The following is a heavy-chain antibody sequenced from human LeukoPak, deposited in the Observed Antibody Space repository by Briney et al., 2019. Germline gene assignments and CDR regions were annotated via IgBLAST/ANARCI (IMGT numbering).Heavy chain of an antibody. CDR1: SGSISSNSYY. V-gene: IGHV4-39*01. D-gene: IGHD3-10*01. CDR3: AWRVPYGSASYEFDT. J-gene: IGHJ5*02. Sequence: SETLSLTCTVSSGSISSNSYYWAWIRQPPGKGLEWIGSINYSGSTYYNPSLKSRVTMAVDTSKNQFSLRLSSVTAADTAVFYCAWRVPYGSASYEFDTWGQGTLVTVSS. CDR2: INYSGST.